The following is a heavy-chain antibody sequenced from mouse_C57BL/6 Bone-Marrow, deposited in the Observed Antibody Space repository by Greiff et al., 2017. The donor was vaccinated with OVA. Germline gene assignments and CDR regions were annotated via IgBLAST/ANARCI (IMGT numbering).Heavy chain of an antibody. CDR2: IHPNSGST. CDR1: GYTFTSYW. J-gene: IGHJ3*01. D-gene: IGHD2-4*01. CDR3: ARSGIYYDYDRFAY. Sequence: VQLQQPGAELVKPGASVKLSCKASGYTFTSYWMHWVKQRPGQGLEWIGMIHPNSGSTNYNEKFKSKATLTVDKSSSTAYMQLSSLTSEDSAVYYCARSGIYYDYDRFAYWGQGTLVTVSA. V-gene: IGHV1-64*01.